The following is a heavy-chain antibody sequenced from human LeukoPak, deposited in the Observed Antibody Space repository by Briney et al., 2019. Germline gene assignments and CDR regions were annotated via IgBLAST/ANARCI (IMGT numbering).Heavy chain of an antibody. CDR2: ISAYNGNT. D-gene: IGHD4-17*01. Sequence: ALVKVSCKASGYTFTSYGISWVRQAPGQGLEWMGWISAYNGNTNYAQKLQGRVTMTTDTSTSTAYMELRSLRSDDTAVYYCAREAYGDYVEDYWGQGTLVTVSS. CDR3: AREAYGDYVEDY. V-gene: IGHV1-18*01. J-gene: IGHJ4*02. CDR1: GYTFTSYG.